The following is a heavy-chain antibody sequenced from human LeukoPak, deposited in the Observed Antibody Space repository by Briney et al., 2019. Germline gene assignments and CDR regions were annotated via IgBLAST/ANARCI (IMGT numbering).Heavy chain of an antibody. CDR2: IRDKANSYAT. Sequence: GGSLRLSCAASGLTFSGSAIHWVRQASGKGLEWVGRIRDKANSYATAYAASVTGRFTISRDDSKNTAYLQMNSLQTEDTALYYCMYDSWSIYYTAGSDPWGQGTPVTVSS. V-gene: IGHV3-73*01. CDR1: GLTFSGSA. CDR3: MYDSWSIYYTAGSDP. D-gene: IGHD3-3*01. J-gene: IGHJ5*02.